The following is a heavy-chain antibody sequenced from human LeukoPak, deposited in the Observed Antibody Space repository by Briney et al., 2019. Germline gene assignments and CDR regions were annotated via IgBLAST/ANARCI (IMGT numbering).Heavy chain of an antibody. J-gene: IGHJ3*02. CDR2: INPNNGGT. Sequence: ASVKVSCKASGYIFTDYYVHWVRQAPGQGLEWMGWINPNNGGTNYAQKFQGRVTMTRATSIYTAYMELNRLKSDDTAVYYCARVSVWSGSQRFGRAFNIWGQGTTVTVSS. D-gene: IGHD3-3*01. CDR3: ARVSVWSGSQRFGRAFNI. CDR1: GYIFTDYY. V-gene: IGHV1-2*02.